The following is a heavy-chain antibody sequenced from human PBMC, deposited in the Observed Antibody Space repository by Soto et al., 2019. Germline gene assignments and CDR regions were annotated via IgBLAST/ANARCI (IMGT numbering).Heavy chain of an antibody. V-gene: IGHV3-7*01. CDR1: GFTFSSYW. CDR3: ATYCSGGSCYPTFDY. Sequence: GGSLRLSCAASGFTFSSYWMSWVRQAPGKGLEWVANIKQDGSEKYYVDSVKGRFTISRDNAKNSLYLQMFSLRAEDTAVYYFATYCSGGSCYPTFDYWGQGTLVTVSS. J-gene: IGHJ4*02. CDR2: IKQDGSEK. D-gene: IGHD2-15*01.